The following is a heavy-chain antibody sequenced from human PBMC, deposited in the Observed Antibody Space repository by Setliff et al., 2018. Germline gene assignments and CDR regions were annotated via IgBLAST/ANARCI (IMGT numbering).Heavy chain of an antibody. CDR2: INPSGGST. CDR3: ARGARLSYGDLPNFDY. V-gene: IGHV1-46*01. Sequence: ASVKVSCKASGYTFTSYYMHWVRQAPGQGLEWMGIINPSGGSTNYAQKLQGRVTMTTDTSTSTAYMELRSLRSDDTAVYYCARGARLSYGDLPNFDYWGQGTLVTVSS. CDR1: GYTFTSYY. J-gene: IGHJ4*02. D-gene: IGHD4-17*01.